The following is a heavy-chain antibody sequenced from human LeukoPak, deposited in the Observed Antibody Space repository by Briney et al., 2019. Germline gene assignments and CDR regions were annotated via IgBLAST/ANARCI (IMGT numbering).Heavy chain of an antibody. V-gene: IGHV3-21*01. CDR3: ARATSNVVVVPAAVDY. CDR1: GFTFSDYF. CDR2: ISSSSNYI. Sequence: GGSLRLSCVASGFTFSDYFMTWIRQAPGKGLEWVSSISSSSNYIYYADSVKGRFTISRDNAKNSLYLQMNSLRVEDTAVYYCARATSNVVVVPAAVDYWGQGTLVTVSS. J-gene: IGHJ4*02. D-gene: IGHD2-2*01.